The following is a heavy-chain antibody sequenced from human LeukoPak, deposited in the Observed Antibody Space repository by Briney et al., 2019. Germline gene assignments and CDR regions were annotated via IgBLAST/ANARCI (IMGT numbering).Heavy chain of an antibody. CDR3: ARDYRFDSGYDLLDAFDV. V-gene: IGHV4-31*03. CDR1: GGSISSGVSY. Sequence: PSETLSLTCTVSGGSISSGVSYWSWIRQHPGKGLEWIAYIYYSGSSSYNPSLKSRVTISVDTSKNQFSLKLSSVTAADAAVYYCARDYRFDSGYDLLDAFDVWGQGTMVTVSS. CDR2: IYYSGSS. J-gene: IGHJ3*01. D-gene: IGHD5-12*01.